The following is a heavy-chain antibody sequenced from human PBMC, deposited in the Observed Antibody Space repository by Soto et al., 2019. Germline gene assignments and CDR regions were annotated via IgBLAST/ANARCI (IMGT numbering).Heavy chain of an antibody. CDR2: IDPSDSYT. CDR3: ARRSPMYYYGMDV. Sequence: GESLKISCNGSGCIFTSYWISWVRQMPGKGLEWMGRIDPSDSYTNYSPPFQGHVTISADKSISTAYLQWSSLKASDTAMYYCARRSPMYYYGMDVWGQGTTVTVSS. CDR1: GCIFTSYW. J-gene: IGHJ6*02. D-gene: IGHD2-2*01. V-gene: IGHV5-10-1*01.